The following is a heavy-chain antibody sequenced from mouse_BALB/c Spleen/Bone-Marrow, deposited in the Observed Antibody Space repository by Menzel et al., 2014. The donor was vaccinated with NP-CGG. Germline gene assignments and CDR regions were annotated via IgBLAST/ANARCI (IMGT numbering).Heavy chain of an antibody. D-gene: IGHD2-14*01. Sequence: VQLQQSGTELVKPGASVKLSCKASGYTFTSYYMFWVKQRPGQGPEWIGEINPSNGGTVFNEKFKSKVTLTVDKSSSTAYIQLSGLTSEDSAVYYCIGSAGTGFAYWGQGTLVTVS. CDR3: IGSAGTGFAY. V-gene: IGHV1-53*01. J-gene: IGHJ3*01. CDR2: INPSNGGT. CDR1: GYTFTSYY.